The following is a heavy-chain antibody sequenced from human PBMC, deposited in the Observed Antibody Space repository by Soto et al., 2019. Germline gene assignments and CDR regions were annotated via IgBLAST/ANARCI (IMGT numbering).Heavy chain of an antibody. CDR1: GYTFTSYA. V-gene: IGHV1-3*01. Sequence: KVSCKASGYTFTSYAMHWVRQAPGQRLEWMGWINAGNGNTKYSQKFQGRVTITRDTSASTAYMELSSLRSEDTAVYYCARKGGYGGYYFDYWGQGTLVTVSS. J-gene: IGHJ4*02. CDR3: ARKGGYGGYYFDY. D-gene: IGHD5-12*01. CDR2: INAGNGNT.